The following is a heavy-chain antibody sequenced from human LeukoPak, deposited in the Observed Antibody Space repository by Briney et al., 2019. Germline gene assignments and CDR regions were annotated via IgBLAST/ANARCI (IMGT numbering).Heavy chain of an antibody. J-gene: IGHJ4*02. CDR2: IYYSGST. D-gene: IGHD2-15*01. CDR3: ARLYCSGGSCYFDY. CDR1: GGSIRSYY. V-gene: IGHV4-59*08. Sequence: SETLSLTCTVSGGSIRSYYWSWIRQPPGKGLEWIGYIYYSGSTNYNPSLKSRVTISVDTSKNQFSLKLSSVTAADMAVYYCARLYCSGGSCYFDYWGQGTLVTVSS.